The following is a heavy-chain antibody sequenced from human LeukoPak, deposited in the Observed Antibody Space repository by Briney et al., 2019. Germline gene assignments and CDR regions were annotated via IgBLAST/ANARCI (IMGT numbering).Heavy chain of an antibody. CDR3: ARLYGSGKNYFDY. CDR2: IYYSGST. CDR1: GGSIRNDNYY. Sequence: SQTLSLTCTVSGGSIRNDNYYWSWVRQHPGKGLEWIGYIYYSGSTYYNPSLKSRVTLLVDSSKSRFSLKLTSVSTADTAVYYCARLYGSGKNYFDYWGQGTLVTVSS. V-gene: IGHV4-31*03. J-gene: IGHJ4*02. D-gene: IGHD3-10*01.